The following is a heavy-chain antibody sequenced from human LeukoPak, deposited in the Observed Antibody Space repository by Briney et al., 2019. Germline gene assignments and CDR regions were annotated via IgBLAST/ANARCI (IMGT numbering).Heavy chain of an antibody. D-gene: IGHD2-2*02. Sequence: GGSLRLSCAASGFTFSSYSMNWVRQAPGKGLEWVSSISSSSSYIYYADSVKGRFTISRDNAKNSLYVQMNSLRAEDTAVYYCARVGQAYQLLYPFDYWGQGTLVTVFS. CDR2: ISSSSSYI. CDR1: GFTFSSYS. V-gene: IGHV3-21*01. CDR3: ARVGQAYQLLYPFDY. J-gene: IGHJ4*02.